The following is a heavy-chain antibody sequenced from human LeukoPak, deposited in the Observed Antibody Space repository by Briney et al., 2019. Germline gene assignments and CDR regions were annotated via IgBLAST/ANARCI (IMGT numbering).Heavy chain of an antibody. CDR2: ISSSSSYI. D-gene: IGHD3-10*01. CDR3: AGTLLLWFGELLGEYYYGMDL. J-gene: IGHJ6*02. V-gene: IGHV3-21*01. CDR1: GFTFSSYS. Sequence: GGSLRLSCAASGFTFSSYSMNWVRQAPGKGLEWVSSISSSSSYIYYADSVKGRFTISRDNAKNSLYLQMNSLRAEDTAVYYCAGTLLLWFGELLGEYYYGMDLWGQGTTVTVSS.